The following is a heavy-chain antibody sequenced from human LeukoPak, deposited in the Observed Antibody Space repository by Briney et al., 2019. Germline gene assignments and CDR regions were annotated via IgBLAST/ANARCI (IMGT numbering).Heavy chain of an antibody. J-gene: IGHJ4*02. CDR1: GFTFSSYW. CDR3: ASCGTGDPPDY. V-gene: IGHV3-74*01. D-gene: IGHD7-27*01. Sequence: GGSLRLSCAASGFTFSSYWMHWVRQAPGKGLVWVSRINSDGSSTSYADSVKGRFTISRDNAKNTLYLQMNSLRAEDTAVYYCASCGTGDPPDYWGQGTLVIVSS. CDR2: INSDGSST.